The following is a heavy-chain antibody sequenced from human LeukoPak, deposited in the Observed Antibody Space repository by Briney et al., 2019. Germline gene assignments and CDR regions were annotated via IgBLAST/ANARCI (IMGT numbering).Heavy chain of an antibody. Sequence: TLSLPCSVSGGSISSGGYYWSWIRPHPGKGLEWIGYIYYSGSTYYNPSLKSRVTISVDTAKNQFSLKLSSVTAADTAVYYFSTTVYSGSIWPNAFDIWGEGTMVSVSS. J-gene: IGHJ3*02. V-gene: IGHV4-31*03. CDR3: STTVYSGSIWPNAFDI. CDR2: IYYSGST. D-gene: IGHD1-26*01. CDR1: GGSISSGGYY.